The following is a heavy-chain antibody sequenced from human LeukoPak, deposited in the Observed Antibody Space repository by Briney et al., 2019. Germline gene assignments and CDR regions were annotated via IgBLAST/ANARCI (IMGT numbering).Heavy chain of an antibody. V-gene: IGHV1-69*05. D-gene: IGHD5-12*01. CDR1: GGTFSSYA. J-gene: IGHJ4*02. CDR2: IIPIFGTA. Sequence: ASVKVSCKASGGTFSSYAISWVRQAPGQGLEWMGGIIPIFGTANYAQKFQGRVTITTDESTSTAYMELSSLRPEDTAVYYCARGYSGYVPFDYWGQGTLVTVSS. CDR3: ARGYSGYVPFDY.